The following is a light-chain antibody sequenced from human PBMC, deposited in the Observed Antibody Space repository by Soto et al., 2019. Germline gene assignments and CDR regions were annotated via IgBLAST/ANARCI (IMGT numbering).Light chain of an antibody. CDR3: QQSYSFPHT. V-gene: IGKV1-39*01. CDR1: QTINTY. J-gene: IGKJ2*01. Sequence: DIQMTQSPSSLSASVGDRVTITCRASQTINTYLNWYQQKLGKAPKLLIYAAFTLQSGVPSRFSGSGSGTDFTLTISSLQPEDFATYYCQQSYSFPHTFGQGTKLEV. CDR2: AAF.